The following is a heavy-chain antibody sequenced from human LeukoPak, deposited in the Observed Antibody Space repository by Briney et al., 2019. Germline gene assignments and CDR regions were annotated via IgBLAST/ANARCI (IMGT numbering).Heavy chain of an antibody. Sequence: PGGSLRLSCAASGFTFSSYAMHWVRQAPGKGLEWVAVISYDGSNKYYADSVKGRFTISRDNSKNSLYLQMNSLRAEDTAVYYCARDTTEGAFDYWGQGTLVTVSS. CDR2: ISYDGSNK. CDR1: GFTFSSYA. J-gene: IGHJ4*02. V-gene: IGHV3-30-3*01. D-gene: IGHD1-1*01. CDR3: ARDTTEGAFDY.